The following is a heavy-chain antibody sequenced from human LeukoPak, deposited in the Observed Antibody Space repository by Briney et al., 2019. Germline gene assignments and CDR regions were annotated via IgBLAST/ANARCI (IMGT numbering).Heavy chain of an antibody. CDR2: IYPGDSDT. V-gene: IGHV5-51*01. J-gene: IGHJ6*03. CDR1: GYSFTSYW. Sequence: KLGESLKISCKGSGYSFTSYWIGWVRQMPGKGLEWMGIIYPGDSDTRYSPSFQGQVTISADKSISTAYLQWSSLKASDTAMYYCARHVSHRYYYMDVWGKGTTVTISS. CDR3: ARHVSHRYYYMDV.